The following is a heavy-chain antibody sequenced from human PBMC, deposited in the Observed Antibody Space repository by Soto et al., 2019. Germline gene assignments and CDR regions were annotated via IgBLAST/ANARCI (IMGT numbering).Heavy chain of an antibody. Sequence: SETLSLTCAVYGGSFSGSYCSWIRQPPGKGLEWIGEINHSGSTNYNPSLKSRVTISVDTSKNQFSLKLSSVTAADTAVYYCASGLLWFGELSKYYYYGMDVWGQGTTVTVSS. CDR3: ASGLLWFGELSKYYYYGMDV. CDR1: GGSFSGSY. D-gene: IGHD3-10*01. J-gene: IGHJ6*02. CDR2: INHSGST. V-gene: IGHV4-34*01.